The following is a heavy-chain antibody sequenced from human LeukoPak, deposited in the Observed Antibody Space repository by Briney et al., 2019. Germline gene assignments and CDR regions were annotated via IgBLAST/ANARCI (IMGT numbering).Heavy chain of an antibody. CDR3: ARVRGAIVAHNWFDR. V-gene: IGHV1-2*02. D-gene: IGHD5-12*01. CDR1: GYTFTGYY. J-gene: IGHJ5*02. CDR2: INSNSGGT. Sequence: ASVKVSCKASGYTFTGYYMHWVRQAPGQGLEWMGWINSNSGGTNYAQKFQGRVTMTRDTSISTAYMELSRLRSDDTAVYYCARVRGAIVAHNWFDRWGQGTLVTVSS.